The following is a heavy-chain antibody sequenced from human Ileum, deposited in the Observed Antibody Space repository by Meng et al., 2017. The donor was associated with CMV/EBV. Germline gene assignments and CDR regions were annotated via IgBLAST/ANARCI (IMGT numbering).Heavy chain of an antibody. J-gene: IGHJ4*02. CDR2: ISNDGSII. D-gene: IGHD2-21*01. CDR3: ARVAFCGDNCYYHFDS. Sequence: GGSLRLSCAASGFTFSRYWMHWVRQAPGKGLVWVSRISNDGSIITYADSVKSRFTISRDNAENTLYLQMNSLRAEDTAVYYCARVAFCGDNCYYHFDSWGQGTLVTVSS. CDR1: GFTFSRYW. V-gene: IGHV3-74*03.